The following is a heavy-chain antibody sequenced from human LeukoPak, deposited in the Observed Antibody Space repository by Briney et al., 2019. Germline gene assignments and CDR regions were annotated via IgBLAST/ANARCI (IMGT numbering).Heavy chain of an antibody. Sequence: PGGSLRLSCAASGFTFSSYAMGWVRQAPGKGLEWVSSISASGVSTYFAASVRGRFTISRDNSKNTQYLQMNGLRAEDTAVYYCAKGSGSFGSGSFSDSWDQGTLVTVSS. J-gene: IGHJ5*01. CDR1: GFTFSSYA. CDR3: AKGSGSFGSGSFSDS. V-gene: IGHV3-23*01. CDR2: ISASGVST. D-gene: IGHD3-10*01.